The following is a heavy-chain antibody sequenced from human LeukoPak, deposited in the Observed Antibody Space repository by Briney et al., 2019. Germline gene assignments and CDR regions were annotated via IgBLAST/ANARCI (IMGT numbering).Heavy chain of an antibody. CDR1: GGSIGTNY. CDR2: SSYRGSS. D-gene: IGHD6-13*01. CDR3: ARSDTHHIHSSSWHFDY. Sequence: SETLSLTCSVSGGSIGTNYWSWIRQVPGKGLEWIGYSSYRGSSNYNPSLKSRVTISVDTSKTQFSLYLNSVTAADTAVYYCARSDTHHIHSSSWHFDYWGQGTLVTVSS. V-gene: IGHV4-59*01. J-gene: IGHJ4*02.